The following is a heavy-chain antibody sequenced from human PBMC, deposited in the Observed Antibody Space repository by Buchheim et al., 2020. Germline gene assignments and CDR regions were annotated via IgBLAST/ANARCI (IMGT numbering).Heavy chain of an antibody. CDR2: ISSSGSTI. Sequence: QVQLVESGGGLVKPGGSLRLSCAASGFTFSDYYMSWIRQAPGKGLEWVSYISSSGSTIYYADSVKGRFTISRDNAKNSLYLKINSLRAEDTAVYYCARDGPDYSGYSFRHPIGVNWFDPWGQGTL. CDR3: ARDGPDYSGYSFRHPIGVNWFDP. J-gene: IGHJ5*02. V-gene: IGHV3-11*01. CDR1: GFTFSDYY. D-gene: IGHD5-12*01.